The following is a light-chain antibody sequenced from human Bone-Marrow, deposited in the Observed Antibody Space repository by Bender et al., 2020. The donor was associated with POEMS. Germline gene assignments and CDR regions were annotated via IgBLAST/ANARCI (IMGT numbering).Light chain of an antibody. CDR3: CSYAGRSILWV. CDR1: SSDVGNYNF. CDR2: DVS. Sequence: QSVLTQPPSVSGSPGQSVTISCTGTSSDVGNYNFVSWYQQHPGQAPKVMIYDVSKRPSGVPDRFSGSKSGNTASLTISGLQAEDEADYYCCSYAGRSILWVFGGGTQLTVL. V-gene: IGLV2-11*01. J-gene: IGLJ3*02.